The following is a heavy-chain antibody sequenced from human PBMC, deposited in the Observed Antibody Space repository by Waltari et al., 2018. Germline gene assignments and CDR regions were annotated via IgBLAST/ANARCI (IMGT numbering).Heavy chain of an antibody. CDR2: SNPDVSDP. J-gene: IGHJ4*01. Sequence: EVQLVESGGVLVQPGGSLRISWTGSGLTFRDYWMHWVRQAPVKVPVWFSRSNPDVSDPTYADSVEGRFTISRDNAKDTLYLQMNGRRVEYTAVYYCARAGFYRFDYWGHGTLATVSS. D-gene: IGHD3-16*02. CDR1: GLTFRDYW. V-gene: IGHV3-74*01. CDR3: ARAGFYRFDY.